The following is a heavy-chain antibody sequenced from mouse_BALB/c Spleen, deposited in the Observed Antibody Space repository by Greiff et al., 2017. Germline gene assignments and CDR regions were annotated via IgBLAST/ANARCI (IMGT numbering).Heavy chain of an antibody. V-gene: IGHV1-87*01. J-gene: IGHJ2*01. CDR2: IYPGDGDT. CDR3: ARYWDGGDY. D-gene: IGHD4-1*01. Sequence: QVQLQQSGAELARPGASVKLSCKASGYTFTSYWMQWVKQRPGQGLEWIGAIYPGDGDTRYTQKFKGKATLTADKSSSTAYMQLSSLASEDSAVYYCARYWDGGDYWGQGTTLTVSS. CDR1: GYTFTSYW.